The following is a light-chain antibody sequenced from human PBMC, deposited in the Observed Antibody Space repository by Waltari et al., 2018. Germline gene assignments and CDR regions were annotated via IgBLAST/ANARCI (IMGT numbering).Light chain of an antibody. V-gene: IGKV3-15*01. J-gene: IGKJ2*01. CDR1: HSVNTN. Sequence: EIVMTHSPGTLSVSPGERATLPCRASHSVNTNLAWYQQKPGQAPRLLIYGASTRATGIPARFSVSGSGTEFTLTITNLQSEDFAVYYCQQYNNWPQTFGQGTKLELK. CDR3: QQYNNWPQT. CDR2: GAS.